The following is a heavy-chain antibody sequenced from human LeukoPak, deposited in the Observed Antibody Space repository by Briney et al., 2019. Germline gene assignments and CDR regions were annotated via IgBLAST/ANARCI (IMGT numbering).Heavy chain of an antibody. J-gene: IGHJ4*02. D-gene: IGHD4-17*01. V-gene: IGHV1-3*01. CDR2: INAGNGNT. CDR1: GYTFTSYA. Sequence: ASVKVSCKASGYTFTSYAMHWVRQAPGQRLEWMGWINAGNGNTKYSQKFQDRVTITRDTSASTAYVELSSLRSEDTAVYYCARGNDYGDPQLDAFDYWGQGTLVTVSS. CDR3: ARGNDYGDPQLDAFDY.